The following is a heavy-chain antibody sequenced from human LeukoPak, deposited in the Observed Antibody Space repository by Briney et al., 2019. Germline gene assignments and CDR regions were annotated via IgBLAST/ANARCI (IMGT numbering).Heavy chain of an antibody. Sequence: GGSLRLSCATSGFTFSSHVMSWVRQAPGKGLEWVSSISSSSSYIYYADSVKGRFTISRDNAKNSLYLQMNSLRAEDTAVYYCARNRLPAQNTRWFDPWGQGTLVTVSS. CDR1: GFTFSSHV. CDR3: ARNRLPAQNTRWFDP. CDR2: ISSSSSYI. D-gene: IGHD2-2*01. V-gene: IGHV3-21*01. J-gene: IGHJ5*02.